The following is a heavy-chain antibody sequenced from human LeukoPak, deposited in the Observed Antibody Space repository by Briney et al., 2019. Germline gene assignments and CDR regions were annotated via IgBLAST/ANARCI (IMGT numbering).Heavy chain of an antibody. Sequence: HPGGSLRLSCAASGFTFSASAMHWVRQASGKGLEWVGRIRSKANNYATGYAASVKGRFTISRDDSKNTAYLQMNSLRAEDTAVYYCARPHSSGWVPFDYWGQGTLVTVSS. D-gene: IGHD6-19*01. CDR1: GFTFSASA. J-gene: IGHJ4*02. CDR3: ARPHSSGWVPFDY. V-gene: IGHV3-73*01. CDR2: IRSKANNYAT.